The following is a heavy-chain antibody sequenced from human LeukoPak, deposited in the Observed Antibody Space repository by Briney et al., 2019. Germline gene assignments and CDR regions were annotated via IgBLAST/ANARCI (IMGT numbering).Heavy chain of an antibody. V-gene: IGHV3-9*01. Sequence: PGGSLRLSCAASGFSFRSYWMHWVRQAPGKGLEWVSGISWNSGSIGYADSVKGRFTISRDNAKNSLYLQMNSLRAEDTALYYCARTPYHTVVTPRGIDYWGQGTLVTVSS. CDR1: GFSFRSYW. CDR2: ISWNSGSI. CDR3: ARTPYHTVVTPRGIDY. D-gene: IGHD4-23*01. J-gene: IGHJ4*02.